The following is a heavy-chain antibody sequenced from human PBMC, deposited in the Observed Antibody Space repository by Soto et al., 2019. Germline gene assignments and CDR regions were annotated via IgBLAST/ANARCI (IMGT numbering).Heavy chain of an antibody. CDR2: IDPSDSYT. CDR1: GYSFTSYW. J-gene: IGHJ6*02. V-gene: IGHV5-10-1*01. CDR3: ASPVSARGYYYYGMDV. Sequence: GESLKISCKGSGYSFTSYWVSWVRQMPGKGLEWMGRIDPSDSYTNYSPSFQGHVTISADKSISTAYLQWSSLKASDTAMYYCASPVSARGYYYYGMDVWGQGTTVTV.